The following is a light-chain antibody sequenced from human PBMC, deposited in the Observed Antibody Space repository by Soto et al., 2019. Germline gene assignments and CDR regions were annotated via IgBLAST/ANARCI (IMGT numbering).Light chain of an antibody. V-gene: IGKV2-30*01. CDR3: MQGTHWPWT. Sequence: DAVLTQSPLSLPVTLGQPAAISCRSSQSLVYSNGNAYLILFQQRPGQSPRRLIYQVSTRDAGVPDRFSGSGSGTYFTLTISRVEAEDVGFYYCMQGTHWPWTFGQGTKVEIK. CDR2: QVS. CDR1: QSLVYSNGNAY. J-gene: IGKJ1*01.